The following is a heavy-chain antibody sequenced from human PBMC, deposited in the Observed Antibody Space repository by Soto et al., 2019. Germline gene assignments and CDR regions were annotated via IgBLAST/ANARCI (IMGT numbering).Heavy chain of an antibody. D-gene: IGHD3-3*01. CDR3: ARALKSYDFWSGYTPLVWFDP. J-gene: IGHJ5*02. CDR1: GGSISSGDYC. V-gene: IGHV4-30-4*01. CDR2: IYYSGST. Sequence: SETLSLTCTVSGGSISSGDYCWSWIRQPPGKGLEWIGYIYYSGSTYYNPSLKSRVTISVDTSKNQFSLKLSSVTAADTAVYYCARALKSYDFWSGYTPLVWFDPWGQGTLVTVSS.